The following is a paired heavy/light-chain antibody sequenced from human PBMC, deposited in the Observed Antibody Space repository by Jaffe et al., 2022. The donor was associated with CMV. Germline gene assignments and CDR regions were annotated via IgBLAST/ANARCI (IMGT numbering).Heavy chain of an antibody. J-gene: IGHJ6*02. CDR2: ISHDGSDK. CDR3: ARVIGNHYQYYGMDV. Sequence: QVQLVESGGGVVQPGRSLRLSCAASGFIFGSYGMHWVRQAPGKGLEWVAVISHDGSDKYYADSVKGRFTISRDISKNTLYLQMNSLRAEDTAVYYCARVIGNHYQYYGMDVWGQGTTVTVSS. V-gene: IGHV3-30*03. D-gene: IGHD3-16*02. CDR1: GFIFGSYG.
Light chain of an antibody. V-gene: IGKV3-20*01. CDR3: HQYGSSPPWK. CDR1: QSVSSSL. CDR2: GAS. Sequence: EIVLTQSPGTLSLSPGERATLSCRASQSVSSSLLAWYQQKPGQAPRLLIYGASSRATGIPDRFSGSGSGTDFTLTISRLEAEDFAVYYCHQYGSSPPWKFGQGTKVEIK. J-gene: IGKJ1*01.